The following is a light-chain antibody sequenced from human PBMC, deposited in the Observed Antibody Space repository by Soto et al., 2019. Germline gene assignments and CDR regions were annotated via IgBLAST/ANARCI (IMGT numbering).Light chain of an antibody. V-gene: IGKV1-17*01. CDR2: AAS. Sequence: DLQMTQSPSSLSASVGDRITISCRASQAIRNDLAWFQQTPGKAPKRLIYAASTLHNGVPSRFSGSGSGTDFTLTISSLQPEDFATYFCLQVRSYPWTFGRGTKVDIK. CDR1: QAIRND. J-gene: IGKJ1*01. CDR3: LQVRSYPWT.